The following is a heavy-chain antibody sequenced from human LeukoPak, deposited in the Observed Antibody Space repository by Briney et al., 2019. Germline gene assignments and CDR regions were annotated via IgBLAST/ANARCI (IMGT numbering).Heavy chain of an antibody. CDR1: GGSISSYY. J-gene: IGHJ4*02. CDR2: IYYSGST. CDR3: ARDDYGDSYFDY. D-gene: IGHD4-17*01. V-gene: IGHV4-59*01. Sequence: PSETLSLTCTVSGGSISSYYWSWIRQPPGKGLEWIGYIYYSGSTNYNPSLKSRVTISVDTSKNQFSLKLSSVTAADTAVYYCARDDYGDSYFDYWGQATLVTVSS.